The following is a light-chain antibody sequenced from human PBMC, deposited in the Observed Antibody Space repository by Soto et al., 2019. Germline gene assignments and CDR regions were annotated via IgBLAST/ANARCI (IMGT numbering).Light chain of an antibody. Sequence: DIQMTHAPSSMSASVVGRVTITFLASQGIRNDLGWYQQKPGKAPKRLIYAASSLQSGVPSRFSGSGFGTEFTLTISSLQPEDFATYYCQQLNSYPLTGGGGTKGDIK. CDR2: AAS. J-gene: IGKJ4*01. CDR3: QQLNSYPLT. V-gene: IGKV1-17*01. CDR1: QGIRND.